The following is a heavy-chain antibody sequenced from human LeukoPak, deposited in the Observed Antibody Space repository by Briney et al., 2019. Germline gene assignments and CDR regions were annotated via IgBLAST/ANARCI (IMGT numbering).Heavy chain of an antibody. CDR1: GFTLCGDW. D-gene: IGHD6-19*01. Sequence: GGSLRLSCAASGFTLCGDWMHWVRQAPGKGLEYDSAISENGGRTYYANSVKGRFTNSRDNSKNRLYLQMESLRAEDMAVYYCSRHRGGGWAFDIWGQGTMVTVSS. J-gene: IGHJ3*02. CDR3: SRHRGGGWAFDI. CDR2: ISENGGRT. V-gene: IGHV3-64*01.